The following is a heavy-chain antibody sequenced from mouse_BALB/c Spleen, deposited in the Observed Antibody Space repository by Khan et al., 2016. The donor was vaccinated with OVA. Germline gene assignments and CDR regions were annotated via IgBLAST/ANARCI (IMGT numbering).Heavy chain of an antibody. CDR3: ASGGYGGFAY. V-gene: IGHV1-9*01. D-gene: IGHD2-2*01. J-gene: IGHJ3*01. CDR2: IFPGSVST. Sequence: QVQLQQSGGDLMKPGASVKISCKATGYTFSSYWIAWVKQRPGHGLEWIGQIFPGSVSTTYNEKFKGKATLTADKSSNTAYMQLSSLTSEDSAVCYCASGGYGGFAYWGQGTLVTVSA. CDR1: GYTFSSYW.